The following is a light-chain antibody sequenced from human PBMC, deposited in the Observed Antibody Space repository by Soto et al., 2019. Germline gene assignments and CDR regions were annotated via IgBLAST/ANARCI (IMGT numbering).Light chain of an antibody. Sequence: DIPLTQSPSFLSASVGARVTITCRASQGISSYLAWYQQKPGKAPKLLIYAASTLQSGVPSRFSGSGSGTEFTLTISSLQPEDFASYYCQQLNSYHTWTFGQGTKVEIK. CDR3: QQLNSYHTWT. CDR2: AAS. CDR1: QGISSY. V-gene: IGKV1-9*01. J-gene: IGKJ1*01.